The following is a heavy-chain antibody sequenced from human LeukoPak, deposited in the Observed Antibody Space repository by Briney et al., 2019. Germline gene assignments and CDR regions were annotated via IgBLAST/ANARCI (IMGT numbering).Heavy chain of an antibody. CDR1: GGTFSSYT. Sequence: SVKVSCKASGGTFSSYTISWVRQAPGQGLEWMGRIIPILGIANYAQKFQDRVTITADKSTSTAYMELSSLRSEDTAVYYCARDEGNDSSGWSAFDIWGQGTMVTVSS. CDR3: ARDEGNDSSGWSAFDI. CDR2: IIPILGIA. J-gene: IGHJ3*02. V-gene: IGHV1-69*04. D-gene: IGHD3-22*01.